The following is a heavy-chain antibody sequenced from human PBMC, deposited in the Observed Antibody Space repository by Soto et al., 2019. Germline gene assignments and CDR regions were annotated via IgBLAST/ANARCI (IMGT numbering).Heavy chain of an antibody. CDR1: GYSISSGYY. CDR3: ARDTIAVAGYYFDY. D-gene: IGHD6-19*01. CDR2: IYHSGST. J-gene: IGHJ4*02. V-gene: IGHV4-38-2*02. Sequence: PSETLSLTCAVSGYSISSGYYWGWIRQPPGKGLEWIGSIYHSGSTYYNPSLKSRVTISVDTSKNQFSLKLSSVTAADTAVYYCARDTIAVAGYYFDYWGQGTLVTVSS.